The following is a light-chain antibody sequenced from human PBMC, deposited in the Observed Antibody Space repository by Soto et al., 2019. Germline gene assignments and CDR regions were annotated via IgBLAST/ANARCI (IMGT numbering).Light chain of an antibody. CDR1: QSISNK. CDR2: GAS. Sequence: EIAVSSYMVTLSAXPGDXATLXXRASQSISNKLAWFQQKPGQAPRLLIYGASTSTSGIPARFSRSGSGTEFTLTLTSLQSEDFALYYCQQYNKSPRTFGQRTKV. CDR3: QQYNKSPRT. J-gene: IGKJ1*01. V-gene: IGKV3-15*01.